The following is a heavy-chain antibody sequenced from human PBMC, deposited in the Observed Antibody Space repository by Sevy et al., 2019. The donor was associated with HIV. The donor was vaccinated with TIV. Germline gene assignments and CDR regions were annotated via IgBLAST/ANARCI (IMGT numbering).Heavy chain of an antibody. Sequence: ASVKVSCKASGYTFTSYDINWVRQATGQGLEWMGWMNPNSGNTGYAQKFQGRVTMTRNTSISTAYMGLSSLRSEDTAVYYWARQMTYYDFWSGQYYYYYYGMDVWGQGTTVTVSS. CDR1: GYTFTSYD. CDR3: ARQMTYYDFWSGQYYYYYYGMDV. D-gene: IGHD3-3*01. J-gene: IGHJ6*02. V-gene: IGHV1-8*01. CDR2: MNPNSGNT.